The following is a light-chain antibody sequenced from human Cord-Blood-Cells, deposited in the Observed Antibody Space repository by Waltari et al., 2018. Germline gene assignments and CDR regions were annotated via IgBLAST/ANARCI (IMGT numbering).Light chain of an antibody. J-gene: IGKJ1*01. CDR2: AAS. Sequence: DIQMTPSPSPLSASVGERVTITCRASQSISSYLNWYQQKPGKAPKLLIYAASSLQSGVPSRFSGSGAGTDFTLTISSLQPEDFATYYCQQSDSTPRTFGQGTKVEIK. CDR1: QSISSY. CDR3: QQSDSTPRT. V-gene: IGKV1-39*01.